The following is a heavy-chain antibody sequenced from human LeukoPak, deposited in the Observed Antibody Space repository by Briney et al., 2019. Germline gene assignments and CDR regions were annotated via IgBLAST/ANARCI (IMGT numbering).Heavy chain of an antibody. CDR2: IKEDGSVK. Sequence: GGSLRLSCAASGFSFSNFWMSWVRQAPGKGLEWVANIKEDGSVKYYVDSVKGRFTISRDNAKNSLYLQMNSLRAEDTAVYYCARWAESNDYWGQGTLVTVSS. J-gene: IGHJ4*02. CDR3: ARWAESNDY. V-gene: IGHV3-7*05. CDR1: GFSFSNFW.